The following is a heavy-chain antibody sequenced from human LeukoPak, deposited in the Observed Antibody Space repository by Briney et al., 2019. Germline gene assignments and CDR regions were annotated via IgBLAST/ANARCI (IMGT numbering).Heavy chain of an antibody. Sequence: ASVKVSCKASGYTFTGYYMHWVRQAPGQGLEWMGWINPNSGGTNYAQKFQGRVTTTRDTSISTAYMELSRLRSDDTAVYYCARERIFGVVINGDGIVDASDIWGQGTMVTVSS. D-gene: IGHD3-3*01. CDR1: GYTFTGYY. CDR2: INPNSGGT. J-gene: IGHJ3*02. CDR3: ARERIFGVVINGDGIVDASDI. V-gene: IGHV1-2*02.